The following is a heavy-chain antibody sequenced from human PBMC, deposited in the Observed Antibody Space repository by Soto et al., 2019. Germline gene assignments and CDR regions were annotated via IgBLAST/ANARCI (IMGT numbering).Heavy chain of an antibody. D-gene: IGHD5-18*01. CDR2: INHSGGT. V-gene: IGHV4-34*01. CDR3: ARGGYSYGYGWFDP. Sequence: SETLSLTCAVYGGSFSGYYWSWIRQPPGKGLEWIGEINHSGGTNYNPSLKSRVTISVDTSKNQFSLKLSSVTAADTAVYYCARGGYSYGYGWFDPWGQGTLVT. J-gene: IGHJ5*02. CDR1: GGSFSGYY.